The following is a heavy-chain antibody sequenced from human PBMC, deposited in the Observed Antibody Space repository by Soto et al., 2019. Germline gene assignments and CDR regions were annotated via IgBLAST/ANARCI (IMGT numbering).Heavy chain of an antibody. CDR3: TRDFGGPAAGYYYYGMDV. CDR1: GFTFGDYA. Sequence: GGSLRLSCTASGFTFGDYAMSWFRQAPGKGLEWVGFIRSKAYGGTTEYAASVKGKFTISRDDSKSIAYLQMNSLKTEDTAVYYCTRDFGGPAAGYYYYGMDVWGQGTTVTVSS. D-gene: IGHD6-25*01. V-gene: IGHV3-49*03. CDR2: IRSKAYGGTT. J-gene: IGHJ6*02.